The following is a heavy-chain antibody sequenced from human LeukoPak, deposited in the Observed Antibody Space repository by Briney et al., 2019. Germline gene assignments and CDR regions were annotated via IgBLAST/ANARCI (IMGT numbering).Heavy chain of an antibody. J-gene: IGHJ4*02. CDR2: ISSSSSYI. V-gene: IGHV3-21*01. D-gene: IGHD2-15*01. Sequence: GGSLRLSCAASGFTFSAHSMNWVRQAPGKGLEWVSSISSSSSYIYYADSVKGRFTISRDNAKNSLYLQMNSLRAEDTAAYYCARDAPPHYCSGGSCYSGIDYWGQGTLVTVSS. CDR3: ARDAPPHYCSGGSCYSGIDY. CDR1: GFTFSAHS.